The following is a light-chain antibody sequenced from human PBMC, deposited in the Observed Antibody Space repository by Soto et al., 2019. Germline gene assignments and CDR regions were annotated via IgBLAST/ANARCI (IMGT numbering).Light chain of an antibody. Sequence: HSVLTQPPSVSAAPGQKVTISCSGSSSNIGNNYVSWYQQLPGTAPKLLIYDNNKRPSGIPDRFSGSKSGTSATLGITGLQTGDEADYYCGTWDSSLSRLYVFGTGNKVPV. V-gene: IGLV1-51*01. CDR3: GTWDSSLSRLYV. CDR2: DNN. J-gene: IGLJ1*01. CDR1: SSNIGNNY.